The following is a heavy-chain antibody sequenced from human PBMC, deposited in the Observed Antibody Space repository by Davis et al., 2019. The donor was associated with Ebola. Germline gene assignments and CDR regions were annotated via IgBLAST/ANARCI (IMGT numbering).Heavy chain of an antibody. V-gene: IGHV4-39*07. CDR2: IYYSGST. D-gene: IGHD4-17*01. J-gene: IGHJ3*02. Sequence: MPSETLSLTCTVSGGSISSSSYYWGWIRQPPGKGLEWIGSIYYSGSTNYNPSLKSRVTISVDTSKNQLSLKLSSVTAADTAVYYCAREPNGDYDAFDIWGQGTMVTVSS. CDR1: GGSISSSSYY. CDR3: AREPNGDYDAFDI.